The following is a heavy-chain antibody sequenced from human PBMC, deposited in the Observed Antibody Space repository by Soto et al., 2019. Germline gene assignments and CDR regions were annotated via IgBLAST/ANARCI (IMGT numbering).Heavy chain of an antibody. J-gene: IGHJ6*02. Sequence: QVQLQESGPGLVKPSQTLSLTCTVSGGSISSGGYYWSWIRQHPGKGLEWIGYIYYSGSTYYNPSLKSRVTIAVDTSKNQVSLTLSSVTAADTAVYYCARDWVDYGSSGYYTYGMDVWGQGTTVTVSS. V-gene: IGHV4-31*03. CDR1: GGSISSGGYY. CDR3: ARDWVDYGSSGYYTYGMDV. CDR2: IYYSGST. D-gene: IGHD3-22*01.